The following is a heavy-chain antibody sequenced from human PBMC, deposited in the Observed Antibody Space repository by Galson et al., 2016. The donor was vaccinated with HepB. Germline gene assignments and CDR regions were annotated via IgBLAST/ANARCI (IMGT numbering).Heavy chain of an antibody. Sequence: TLSLTCTVSGGSIRSTYHWSWIRHRPGKGLEWIGYIYSKGSTYYNPSFESRLTISIDASKNQFSLNLTSVTAAETAFYYCSRGDYGMDVWGQGTTVTVSS. CDR2: IYSKGST. J-gene: IGHJ6*02. CDR3: SRGDYGMDV. CDR1: GGSIRSTYH. V-gene: IGHV4-31*03.